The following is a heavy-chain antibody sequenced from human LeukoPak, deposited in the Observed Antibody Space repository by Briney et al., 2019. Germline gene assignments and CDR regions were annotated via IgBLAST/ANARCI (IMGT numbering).Heavy chain of an antibody. CDR3: ARDWTPRGAFDI. J-gene: IGHJ3*02. CDR2: IIAYNGNT. CDR1: GYTFTSYG. V-gene: IGHV1-18*01. D-gene: IGHD3/OR15-3a*01. Sequence: ASVKVSCKASGYTFTSYGISWVRQAPGQGLEWMGWIIAYNGNTNHAQKLQGRVTMTTDTSTSTAYMELKSLRSDDTAVYYCARDWTPRGAFDIWGQGTMVTVSS.